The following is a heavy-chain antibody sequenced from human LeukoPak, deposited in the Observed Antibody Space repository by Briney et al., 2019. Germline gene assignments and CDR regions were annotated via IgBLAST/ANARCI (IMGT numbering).Heavy chain of an antibody. Sequence: GGSLRLSCAASGFTFASDAMSWVRQAPGKGLEWVSAISGTGASTYYADSVKGRFTISRDNSKNTLYLQMNSLRAEDTAVYYCAKAPSGTTFRYFDYWGQGALVTVSS. J-gene: IGHJ4*02. CDR2: ISGTGAST. D-gene: IGHD1-1*01. V-gene: IGHV3-23*01. CDR1: GFTFASDA. CDR3: AKAPSGTTFRYFDY.